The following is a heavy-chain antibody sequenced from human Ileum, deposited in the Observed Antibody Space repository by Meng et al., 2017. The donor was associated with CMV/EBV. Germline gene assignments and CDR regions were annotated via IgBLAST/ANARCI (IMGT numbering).Heavy chain of an antibody. Sequence: QGQLPQGGAGLLKPSETLSPTCAVYGGSFSGYYWSWIRQPPGKGLEWIGEINHSGSTNYNPSLKSRVTISVDTSKNQFFLKLSSVTAADTAVYYCARGVAGGPFDYWGQGTLVTVSS. CDR2: INHSGST. V-gene: IGHV4-34*01. J-gene: IGHJ4*02. D-gene: IGHD2-15*01. CDR1: GGSFSGYY. CDR3: ARGVAGGPFDY.